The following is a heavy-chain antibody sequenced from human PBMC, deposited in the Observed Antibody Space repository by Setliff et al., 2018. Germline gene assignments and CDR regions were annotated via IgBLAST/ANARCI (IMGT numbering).Heavy chain of an antibody. CDR1: GGSISSYY. Sequence: PSETLSLTCTVSGGSISSYYWSWIRQPPGKGLEWIGYIYYSGSTNSNPSLKSRVIISVDTSKNQFSLKLSSVTAADTAVYYCAREGNTRPTYYYYGMDVWGQGTTVTVSS. CDR2: IYYSGST. J-gene: IGHJ6*02. CDR3: AREGNTRPTYYYYGMDV. V-gene: IGHV4-59*01.